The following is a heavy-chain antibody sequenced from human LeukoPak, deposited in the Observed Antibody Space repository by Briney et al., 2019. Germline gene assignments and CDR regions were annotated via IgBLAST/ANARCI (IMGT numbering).Heavy chain of an antibody. V-gene: IGHV4-59*08. CDR3: ARELLSEGSFDY. CDR1: GGSISSYY. D-gene: IGHD2-21*02. CDR2: IYYSGST. Sequence: ASETLSLTCTGSGGSISSYYWSWIRQPPGKGLEWIGYIYYSGSTNYNPSLKSRVTISVDTSKNQFSLKLSSVTAADTAVYYCARELLSEGSFDYWGQGTLVTVSS. J-gene: IGHJ4*02.